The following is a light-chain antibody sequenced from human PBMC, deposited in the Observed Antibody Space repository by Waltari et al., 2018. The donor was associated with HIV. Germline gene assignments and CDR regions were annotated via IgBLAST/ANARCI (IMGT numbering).Light chain of an antibody. CDR3: SSYAGSTVI. Sequence: QSALTQPPPASGSPGQSVTISSTETSPTVGAYNTASWYHQHSGEAPKLIIYEVTKRPSGVPDRFSGSKSGNTASLTVSGLQAEDEADFYCSSYAGSTVIFGGGTKLTVL. J-gene: IGLJ2*01. V-gene: IGLV2-8*01. CDR2: EVT. CDR1: SPTVGAYNT.